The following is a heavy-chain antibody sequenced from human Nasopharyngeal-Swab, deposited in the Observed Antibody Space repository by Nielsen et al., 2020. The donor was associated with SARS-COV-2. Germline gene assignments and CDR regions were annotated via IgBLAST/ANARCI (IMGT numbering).Heavy chain of an antibody. D-gene: IGHD3-22*01. CDR2: IKSKTDGGTT. Sequence: WIRQPPGKGLEWVGRIKSKTDGGTTDYAAPMKGRFTISRDDSKNTLYLQMNSLKTEDTAVYYCTTAPGGYYDSSGQTAYYYYYMDVWGKGTTVTVSS. CDR3: TTAPGGYYDSSGQTAYYYYYMDV. J-gene: IGHJ6*03. V-gene: IGHV3-15*01.